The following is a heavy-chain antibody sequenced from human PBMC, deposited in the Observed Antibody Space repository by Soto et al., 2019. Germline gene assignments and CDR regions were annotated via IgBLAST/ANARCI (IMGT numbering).Heavy chain of an antibody. CDR3: ARAPSVVVRGVMGVNWFDP. J-gene: IGHJ5*02. CDR1: GFTFSSYA. Sequence: EVQLLESGGGLVQPGGSLRLSCAASGFTFSSYAMSWVRQAPGKGLEWVSAISGSGGSTYYADSVKGRFTISRDNSKNTLYLQMNSLRAEDTAVYYCARAPSVVVRGVMGVNWFDPWGQGTLVTVSS. V-gene: IGHV3-23*01. D-gene: IGHD3-10*01. CDR2: ISGSGGST.